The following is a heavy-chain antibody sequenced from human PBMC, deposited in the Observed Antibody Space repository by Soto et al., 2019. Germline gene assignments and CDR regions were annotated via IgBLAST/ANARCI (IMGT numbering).Heavy chain of an antibody. CDR3: ARAKAPLYSSSWYWFDP. V-gene: IGHV4-59*08. J-gene: IGHJ5*02. CDR2: IYYSGST. CDR1: GGSISSYS. D-gene: IGHD6-13*01. Sequence: QVQLQESGPGLVKTSETLSLTCTVSGGSISSYSWSWIRQPPGKGLEWIGYIYYSGSTNYNPSLKSQVTISVDKSKNQFSLKLSSVTAADTAVYYCARAKAPLYSSSWYWFDPWGQGTLVTVSS.